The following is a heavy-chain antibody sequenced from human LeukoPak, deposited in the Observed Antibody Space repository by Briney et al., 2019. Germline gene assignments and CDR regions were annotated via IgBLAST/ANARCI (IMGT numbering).Heavy chain of an antibody. Sequence: SETLSLTCSVSGGLISSNPFFWGWVRQPPGKGLEWIGSIFYTGSIYYNPSLKSRVTFFEDSSKNQFSLKLSSVTAADTAVYYCARASHDYGDYSHFDYWGQGTLVTVSS. CDR3: ARASHDYGDYSHFDY. V-gene: IGHV4-39*07. CDR1: GGLISSNPFF. D-gene: IGHD4-17*01. CDR2: IFYTGSI. J-gene: IGHJ4*02.